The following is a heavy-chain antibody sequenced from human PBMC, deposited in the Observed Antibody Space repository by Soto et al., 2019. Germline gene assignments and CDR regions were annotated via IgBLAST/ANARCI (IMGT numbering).Heavy chain of an antibody. CDR3: ARDPPPPYY. V-gene: IGHV1-18*03. Sequence: QVQLVQSGAEVKKPGASVKVSCKASGYTFASYAISWMRQAPGQGLEWMGWISAYNGNTNYAQKLQGRVTMTTDTYTSTAYMELRSLRSDAMAVYYCARDPPPPYYWGQGTLVTVSS. CDR2: ISAYNGNT. J-gene: IGHJ4*02. CDR1: GYTFASYA.